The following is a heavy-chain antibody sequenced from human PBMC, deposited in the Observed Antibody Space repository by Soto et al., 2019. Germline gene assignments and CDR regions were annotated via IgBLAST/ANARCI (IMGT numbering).Heavy chain of an antibody. D-gene: IGHD6-13*01. V-gene: IGHV6-1*01. CDR2: TYYRSKWYN. J-gene: IGHJ6*02. CDR1: GDSVSSNSAA. CDR3: ARDGAAAGRYYYYGMDV. Sequence: SQTLSLTCAISGDSVSSNSAAWNWIRQSPSRGLEWLGMTYYRSKWYNDYAVSVKSRITINPDTSKNQFSLQLNSVTPEDTAVYYCARDGAAAGRYYYYGMDVWGQGTTVTVSS.